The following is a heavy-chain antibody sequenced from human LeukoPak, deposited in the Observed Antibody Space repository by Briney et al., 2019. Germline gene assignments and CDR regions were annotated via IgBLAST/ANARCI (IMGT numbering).Heavy chain of an antibody. CDR2: IYYSGNV. J-gene: IGHJ4*02. D-gene: IGHD2-2*01. CDR3: ARHGNIVTVPAALGSDS. V-gene: IGHV4-39*01. CDR1: GGSISSSSYF. Sequence: SETLSFTCTVSGGSISSSSYFWAWVRQPPGKGMEWIGSIYYSGNVYYNPSLKSRVAISVDTSKNQFSLNLFSVTAADTAVYYCARHGNIVTVPAALGSDSWGQGTLVTVSS.